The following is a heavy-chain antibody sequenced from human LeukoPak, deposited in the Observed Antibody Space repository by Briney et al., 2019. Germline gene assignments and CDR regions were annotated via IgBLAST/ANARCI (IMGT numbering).Heavy chain of an antibody. Sequence: ASVKVSCKASGYTFTSYAMHWVRQAPGQRLEWMGWINAGNGNTKYSQKFQGRVTITRDTSASTAYMELSSLRSEDTAVYYRARVPVAGTAGNYFDYWGQGTPVTVSS. J-gene: IGHJ4*02. CDR2: INAGNGNT. V-gene: IGHV1-3*01. CDR1: GYTFTSYA. D-gene: IGHD6-19*01. CDR3: ARVPVAGTAGNYFDY.